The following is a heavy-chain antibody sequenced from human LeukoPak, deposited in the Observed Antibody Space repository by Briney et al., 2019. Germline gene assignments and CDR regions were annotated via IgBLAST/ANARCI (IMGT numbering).Heavy chain of an antibody. D-gene: IGHD3-22*01. CDR2: IFPSGGEI. V-gene: IGHV3-23*01. Sequence: GGSLRLSCAASGFTFSTFAMIWVRQPPGKGLEWVSSIFPSGGEIHYADSVRGRFTISRDNSKSTLSLQMNSLRAEDTAVYYCAKGAYYDLWGQGTLVTVSS. J-gene: IGHJ4*02. CDR1: GFTFSTFA. CDR3: AKGAYYDL.